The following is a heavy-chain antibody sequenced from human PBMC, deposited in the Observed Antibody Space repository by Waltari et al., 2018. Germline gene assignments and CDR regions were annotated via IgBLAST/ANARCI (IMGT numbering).Heavy chain of an antibody. CDR3: ARVRYFDPAYDY. D-gene: IGHD3-9*01. CDR2: IWYDGSNK. J-gene: IGHJ4*02. Sequence: WVRQAPGKGLEWVAVIWYDGSNKYYADSVKGRFTISRDNAKNSLYLQMNSLRAEDTAVYYCARVRYFDPAYDYWGQGTLVTVSS. V-gene: IGHV3-33*03.